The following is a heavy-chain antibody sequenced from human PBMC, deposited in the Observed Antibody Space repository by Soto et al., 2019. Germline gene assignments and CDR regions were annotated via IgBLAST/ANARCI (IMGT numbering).Heavy chain of an antibody. Sequence: GGSLRLSCEASGFTFSGFDMQGVRQPTGKGLEWVSTIGTAGDTYYAVSVKGRFTISRDNAKNSLSLQTNSLRAGDTAVYFCARGQEVGAHFFDSWGQGTQVTVSS. CDR2: IGTAGDT. CDR3: ARGQEVGAHFFDS. D-gene: IGHD2-15*01. J-gene: IGHJ4*02. CDR1: GFTFSGFD. V-gene: IGHV3-13*01.